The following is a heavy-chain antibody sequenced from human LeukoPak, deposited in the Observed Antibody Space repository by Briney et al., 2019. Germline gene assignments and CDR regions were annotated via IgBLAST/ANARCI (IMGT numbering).Heavy chain of an antibody. CDR3: AREGPPNWAYAFDI. CDR2: MSPNSGDT. Sequence: ASVKVSCKASGYTFTSYDFNWVRQATGQRPEWMGWMSPNSGDTGYAQKFQDRVTMTRNTSISTAYMELSSLRSDDTAVYYCAREGPPNWAYAFDIWGQGTMVTVSS. V-gene: IGHV1-8*01. CDR1: GYTFTSYD. D-gene: IGHD7-27*01. J-gene: IGHJ3*02.